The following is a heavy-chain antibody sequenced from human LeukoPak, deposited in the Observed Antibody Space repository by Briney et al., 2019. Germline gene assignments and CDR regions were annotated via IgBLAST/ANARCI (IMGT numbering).Heavy chain of an antibody. CDR3: ARGRVSSSTWYSTYYYYFYMDV. CDR1: GGSINSYY. Sequence: SETLSLTCTVSGGSINSYYWSWIRQPPGKGLEWIGYINYSGATNYNPSLKSRVTISRDTSKNQLSLNLSSVTAADTAVYFCARGRVSSSTWYSTYYYYFYMDVWGKGTTVTVSS. D-gene: IGHD4-11*01. J-gene: IGHJ6*03. V-gene: IGHV4-59*01. CDR2: INYSGAT.